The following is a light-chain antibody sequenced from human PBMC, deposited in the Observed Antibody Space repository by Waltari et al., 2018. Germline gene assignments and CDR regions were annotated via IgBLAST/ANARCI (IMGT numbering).Light chain of an antibody. CDR1: SSNIGANY. V-gene: IGLV1-47*01. J-gene: IGLJ3*02. Sequence: QSVLTQSPSASGTPGQRVTISCSGSSSNIGANYVYWYQQFPGTAPRLLIYRSYQRPSGAPDRFSGSKSGPSASLATSGLRSEDEADYYCATWDDSLNAWVFGGGTRLTAL. CDR3: ATWDDSLNAWV. CDR2: RSY.